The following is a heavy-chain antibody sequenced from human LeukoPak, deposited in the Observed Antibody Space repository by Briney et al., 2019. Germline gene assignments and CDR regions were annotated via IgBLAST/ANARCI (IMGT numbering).Heavy chain of an antibody. Sequence: ASVKVSCKASGYTFTGYYMHWVRQAPGQGLEWMGWINPNSGGTNYAQKFQGRVTMTRDTSISTAYMELSRLRSDDTAVYYCARVARFLEWLPSFDYWGQGTLVTDSS. CDR3: ARVARFLEWLPSFDY. V-gene: IGHV1-2*02. CDR1: GYTFTGYY. J-gene: IGHJ4*02. D-gene: IGHD3-3*01. CDR2: INPNSGGT.